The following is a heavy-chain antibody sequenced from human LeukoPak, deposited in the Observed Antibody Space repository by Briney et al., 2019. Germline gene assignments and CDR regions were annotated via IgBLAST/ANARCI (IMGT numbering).Heavy chain of an antibody. CDR2: IGSTGSDR. V-gene: IGHV3-21*01. CDR1: GFSFGSSG. Sequence: PGGSLRLSCAASGFSFGSSGINWVRQAPGRGLEWVASIGSTGSDRYYADSVKGRFTISRDNAKNSLYLQINSLRVEDTAVYYCATETIGRHYDYWGQGTLLIVSS. J-gene: IGHJ4*02. CDR3: ATETIGRHYDY. D-gene: IGHD1-14*01.